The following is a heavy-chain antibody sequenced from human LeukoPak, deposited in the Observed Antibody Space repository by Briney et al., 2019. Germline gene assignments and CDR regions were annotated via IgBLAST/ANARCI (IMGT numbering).Heavy chain of an antibody. V-gene: IGHV3-9*01. Sequence: SLRLSCATSGFTFDDYSMHWVRQAPGKGLEWVSGISWNSGTIDYADSVRGRFTISRDNAKNSLYLQMNSLRAEDTALYYCAKDFDYGDYVPFDVWGQGTVVSVSS. J-gene: IGHJ3*01. CDR2: ISWNSGTI. D-gene: IGHD4-17*01. CDR1: GFTFDDYS. CDR3: AKDFDYGDYVPFDV.